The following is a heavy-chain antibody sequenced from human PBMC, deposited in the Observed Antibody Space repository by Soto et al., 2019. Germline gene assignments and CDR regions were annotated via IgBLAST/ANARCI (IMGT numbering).Heavy chain of an antibody. Sequence: QVQLQESGPGLVRPSETLSLTCTVSGVSIDNFFWSWIRQTPGKGLEWIGYASQGGTAAYMSEGETTSYNPSLESRATISLDLPKNQFSLRLTSVTAADTAVYYCARDRGGITVSSKPLGEWFDPWGQGTLVTVSS. V-gene: IGHV4-59*01. CDR2: ASQGGTAAYMSEGETT. CDR3: ARDRGGITVSSKPLGEWFDP. J-gene: IGHJ5*02. D-gene: IGHD3-10*01. CDR1: GVSIDNFF.